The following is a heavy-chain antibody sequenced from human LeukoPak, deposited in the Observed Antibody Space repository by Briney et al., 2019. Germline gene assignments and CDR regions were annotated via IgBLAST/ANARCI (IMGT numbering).Heavy chain of an antibody. CDR2: IYYSGST. D-gene: IGHD1-26*01. V-gene: IGHV4-39*07. J-gene: IGHJ2*01. Sequence: KASETLSLTCTVSGGSISSYYWSWIRQPPGKGLEWIGSIYYSGSTYYNPSLKSRVTISVDTSKNQFSLKLSSVTAADTAVYYCARTTSGTLVAPFDLWGRGTLVTVSS. CDR3: ARTTSGTLVAPFDL. CDR1: GGSISSYY.